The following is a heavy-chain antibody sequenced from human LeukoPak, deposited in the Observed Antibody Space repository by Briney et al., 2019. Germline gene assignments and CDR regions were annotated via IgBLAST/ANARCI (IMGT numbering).Heavy chain of an antibody. V-gene: IGHV3-7*01. J-gene: IGHJ4*02. D-gene: IGHD2-2*01. CDR3: ARESDHRVPVGGDY. CDR1: GFTVSSNY. CDR2: IKQDGSEK. Sequence: GGSLRLSCAASGFTVSSNYMSWVRQAPGKGLEWVANIKQDGSEKYYVDSVKGRFTISRDNAKNSLYLQMNSLRAEDTAVYYCARESDHRVPVGGDYWGQGTLVTVSS.